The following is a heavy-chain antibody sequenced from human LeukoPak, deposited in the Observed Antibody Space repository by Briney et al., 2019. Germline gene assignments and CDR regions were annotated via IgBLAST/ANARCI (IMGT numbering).Heavy chain of an antibody. J-gene: IGHJ5*02. CDR3: ARDPLGGYA. CDR1: GFTFDDYA. Sequence: GGSLRLSCAASGFTFDDYAMHWVRHAPGKGLEWVSGISWNSGSIGYADSVKGRFTISRDNAKNSLYLQMNSLRAEDTAVYYCARDPLGGYAWGQGTLVTVSS. CDR2: ISWNSGSI. D-gene: IGHD3-22*01. V-gene: IGHV3-9*01.